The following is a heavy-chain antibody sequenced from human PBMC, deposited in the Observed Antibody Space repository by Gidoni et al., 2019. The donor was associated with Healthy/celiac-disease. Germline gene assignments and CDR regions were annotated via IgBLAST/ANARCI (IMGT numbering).Heavy chain of an antibody. CDR2: INPNSGGT. Sequence: QVQLVQSGAEVKKPGASVKVSCPASGYTFNGYYTHWLRQDPGQGLEWIGWINPNSGGTNYAQKFQGRVTMTRDTSISTAYMELSRLRSDDTAVYYCARAFPSAFDYWGQGTLVTVSS. V-gene: IGHV1-2*02. CDR1: GYTFNGYY. CDR3: ARAFPSAFDY. J-gene: IGHJ4*02.